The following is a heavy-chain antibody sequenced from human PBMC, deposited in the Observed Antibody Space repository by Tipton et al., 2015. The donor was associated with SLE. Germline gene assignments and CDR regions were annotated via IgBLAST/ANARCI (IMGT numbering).Heavy chain of an antibody. V-gene: IGHV4-39*07. J-gene: IGHJ6*03. D-gene: IGHD1-26*01. CDR1: GSISSTSYY. CDR3: AREPIGNSGTYWDYYYLFYMDV. Sequence: TLSLTCTVSGSISSTSYYWGWIRQPPGKGLEWIGSIYYNGNTYYNPSLESRVTIPVATSKNQFSLKLNSVTAADTAVYYCAREPIGNSGTYWDYYYLFYMDVWGKGTTVTVSS. CDR2: IYYNGNT.